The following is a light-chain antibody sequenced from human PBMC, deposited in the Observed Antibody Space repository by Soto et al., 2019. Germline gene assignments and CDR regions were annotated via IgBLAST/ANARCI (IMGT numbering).Light chain of an antibody. V-gene: IGKV1-5*01. CDR2: DAS. CDR1: QSISTW. J-gene: IGKJ4*01. CDR3: QQCNTYPLT. Sequence: DIQMTQSPSTLSAFVGDRVTITCRASQSISTWLAWYQHKPGKAPKLLICDASSLESGVPSRFSGSGSGTEFTLTISSLQPDDFATYYCQQCNTYPLTFGGGTKVEIK.